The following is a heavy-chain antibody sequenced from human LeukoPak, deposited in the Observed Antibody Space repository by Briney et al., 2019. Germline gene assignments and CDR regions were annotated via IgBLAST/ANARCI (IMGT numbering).Heavy chain of an antibody. Sequence: GASVKVSCKASGYTFTGYYMHWVRQAPGQGLEWMGWINPNSGGTNYAQKFQGRATMTRDTSISTAYMELSSLRSEDTAVYYCATDHPPRSNFIWGQGTLVTVSS. CDR2: INPNSGGT. CDR3: ATDHPPRSNFI. CDR1: GYTFTGYY. V-gene: IGHV1-2*02. J-gene: IGHJ4*02. D-gene: IGHD4-11*01.